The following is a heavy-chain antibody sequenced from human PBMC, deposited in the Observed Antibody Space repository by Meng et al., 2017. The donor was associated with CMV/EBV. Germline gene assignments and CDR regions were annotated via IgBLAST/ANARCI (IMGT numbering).Heavy chain of an antibody. CDR3: ARTNYYDSSGYSGGYYYYGMDV. CDR1: GGSISSYY. J-gene: IGHJ6*02. Sequence: SETLSLTCTVSGGSISSYYWSWIRQPPGKGLEWIGYIYYSGSTNYNPSLKSRVTISVDTSKNQFSLKLSSVTAADTAVYYCARTNYYDSSGYSGGYYYYGMDVWGQGTTVIVSS. D-gene: IGHD3-22*01. CDR2: IYYSGST. V-gene: IGHV4-59*01.